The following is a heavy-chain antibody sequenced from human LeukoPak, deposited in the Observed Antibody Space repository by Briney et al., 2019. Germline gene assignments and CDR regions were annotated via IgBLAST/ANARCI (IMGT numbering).Heavy chain of an antibody. CDR1: GYTFTSYY. D-gene: IGHD6-19*01. Sequence: SVKVSCKASGYTFTSYYMRWVRQAPGQGLEWMGGIIPIFGTANYAQKFQGRVTITADESTSTAYMELSSLRSEDTAVYYCARGGLTDSSGWYNFDYWGQGTLVTVSS. V-gene: IGHV1-69*13. J-gene: IGHJ4*02. CDR2: IIPIFGTA. CDR3: ARGGLTDSSGWYNFDY.